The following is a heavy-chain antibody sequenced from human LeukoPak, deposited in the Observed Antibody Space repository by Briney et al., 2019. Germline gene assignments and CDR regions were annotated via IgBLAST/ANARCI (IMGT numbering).Heavy chain of an antibody. V-gene: IGHV4-39*01. CDR1: GGSISSSSYY. D-gene: IGHD2-2*01. CDR2: IYYSGST. CDR3: ARWESSTSCLDP. J-gene: IGHJ5*02. Sequence: SETLSLTCTVSGGSISSSSYYWGWIRQPPGKGLEWIGSIYYSGSTYYNPSLKSRVTISVDTSKNQFSLRLSSVTAADTAVYYCARWESSTSCLDPWGQGTLVTVSS.